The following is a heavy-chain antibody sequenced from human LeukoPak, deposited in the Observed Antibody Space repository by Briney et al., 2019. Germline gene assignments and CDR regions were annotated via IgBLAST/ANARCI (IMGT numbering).Heavy chain of an antibody. CDR3: ARDTTNERYFDWLH. J-gene: IGHJ4*02. CDR2: ISYSGST. V-gene: IGHV4-39*07. CDR1: GDSISSSPYS. D-gene: IGHD3-9*01. Sequence: SETLSLTCTVSGDSISSSPYSWGWIRQPPGKELEWIGSISYSGSTYYNPSLKSRVTISVDTSKTQFSLRLSSVTPADTAVYYCARDTTNERYFDWLHWGQGTLVTVSS.